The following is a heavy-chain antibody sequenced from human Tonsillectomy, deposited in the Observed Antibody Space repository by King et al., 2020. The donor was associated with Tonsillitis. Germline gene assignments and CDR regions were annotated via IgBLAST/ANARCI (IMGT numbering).Heavy chain of an antibody. J-gene: IGHJ3*02. CDR2: SYYSGST. CDR1: GGSISSYY. D-gene: IGHD1-1*01. Sequence: QLQESGPGLVKPSETLSLTCTVSGGSISSYYWSWIRQPPGKGLEWIGYSYYSGSTNYNPSLKSRVTISVDTSKNQFSLKLSSVTAADTAVYYCARSIPVTNDAFDIWGQGTMVTVSS. CDR3: ARSIPVTNDAFDI. V-gene: IGHV4-59*01.